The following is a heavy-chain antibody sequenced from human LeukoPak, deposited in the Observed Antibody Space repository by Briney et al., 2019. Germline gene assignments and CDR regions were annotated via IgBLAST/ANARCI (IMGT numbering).Heavy chain of an antibody. CDR1: GFTFSSYG. V-gene: IGHV3-30*18. D-gene: IGHD6-19*01. J-gene: IGHJ4*02. CDR2: ISYDGSNK. Sequence: PGGSLRLSCAASGFTFSSYGMHWVRQAPGKGLEWVAVISYDGSNKYYADSVKGRFTISRDNSKNTLYLQMNSLRAEDTAVYYCAKDAPGYSSGWYYFDYWGQGTLVTVSS. CDR3: AKDAPGYSSGWYYFDY.